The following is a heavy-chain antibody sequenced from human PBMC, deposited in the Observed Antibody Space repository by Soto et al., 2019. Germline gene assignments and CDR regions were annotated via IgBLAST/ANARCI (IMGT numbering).Heavy chain of an antibody. V-gene: IGHV3-21*01. D-gene: IGHD5-12*01. CDR1: GFTFSSFS. J-gene: IGHJ4*02. Sequence: GVSLRLSCAASGFTFSSFSMNWVRQAPGKGLEWVSSISSSSSYIYYADSVKGRFTISRDNAKNSLYLQMNSLRAEDTAVYYCITAEWLRPFDYWGQGTLVTVSS. CDR2: ISSSSSYI. CDR3: ITAEWLRPFDY.